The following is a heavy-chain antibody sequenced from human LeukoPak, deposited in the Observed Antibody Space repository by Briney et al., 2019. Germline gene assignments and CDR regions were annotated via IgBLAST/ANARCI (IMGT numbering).Heavy chain of an antibody. CDR2: ISAYNGNT. CDR3: AGPGSPQTPPRYYYGSGTHYYYYGMDV. J-gene: IGHJ6*02. V-gene: IGHV1-18*01. CDR1: GGTFSSYA. Sequence: ASVKVSCKASGGTFSSYAISWVRQAPGQGLEWMGWISAYNGNTNYAQKLQGRVTMTTDTSTSTAYMELRSLRSDDTAVYYCAGPGSPQTPPRYYYGSGTHYYYYGMDVWGQGTTVTVSS. D-gene: IGHD3-10*01.